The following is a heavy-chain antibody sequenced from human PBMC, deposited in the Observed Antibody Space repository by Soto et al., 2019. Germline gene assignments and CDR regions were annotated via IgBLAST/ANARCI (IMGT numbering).Heavy chain of an antibody. CDR2: IYYSGST. V-gene: IGHV4-59*01. CDR1: GGSISSYY. D-gene: IGHD2-15*01. CDR3: ARDQSSPVAATGFFDY. J-gene: IGHJ4*02. Sequence: QVQLQESGPGLVKPSETLSLTCTVSGGSISSYYWSWIRQPPGKGLEWIGYIYYSGSTNYNPSLTSRVTISVDTSKNQFSLKLSSVTAADTAVYYCARDQSSPVAATGFFDYWGQGTLVTVSS.